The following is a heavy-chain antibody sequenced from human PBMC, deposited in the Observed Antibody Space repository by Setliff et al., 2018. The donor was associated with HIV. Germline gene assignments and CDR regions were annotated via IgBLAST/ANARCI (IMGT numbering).Heavy chain of an antibody. CDR3: ARDIWAYGLMGS. Sequence: SETLSLTCTVSGASISSSSYYWGWIRQPPGKGLEWIGSIYYSGSSYYNPSLKSRVTLSLDNSKNQFSLKLTSVTAADTAVYYCARDIWAYGLMGSWGQGTLVTVSS. V-gene: IGHV4-39*07. J-gene: IGHJ5*02. CDR1: GASISSSSYY. CDR2: IYYSGSS. D-gene: IGHD4-17*01.